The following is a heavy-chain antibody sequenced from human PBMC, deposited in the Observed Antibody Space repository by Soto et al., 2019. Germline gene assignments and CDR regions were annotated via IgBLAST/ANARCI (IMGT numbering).Heavy chain of an antibody. D-gene: IGHD3-22*01. Sequence: EVQLVESGGDLIQPGGSLRLSCAASGFTVSSDYMNWVRQAPGKGLEWVAIIYSSGYTNYADFVRGRFTISRDDSKNTLYLQMNSLRAEDTAMYYCARYYDSSGLTMGAFDIWGQGTMVTVSS. J-gene: IGHJ3*02. CDR2: IYSSGYT. V-gene: IGHV3-53*01. CDR1: GFTVSSDY. CDR3: ARYYDSSGLTMGAFDI.